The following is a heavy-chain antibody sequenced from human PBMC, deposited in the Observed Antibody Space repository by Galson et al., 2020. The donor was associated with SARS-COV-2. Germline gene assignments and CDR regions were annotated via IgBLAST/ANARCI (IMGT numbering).Heavy chain of an antibody. CDR1: GYTFTGYY. D-gene: IGHD2-8*01. J-gene: IGHJ2*01. V-gene: IGHV1-2*02. Sequence: GESLKISCKASGYTFTGYYVHWVRQAPGQGLEWMGWINPNSGGSYFAQKFHGRVTMTRDTSISTAYMDLSSLRSDDTAVYYCARDVGYCSHGVCYPFLNWYFDLWGRGTLVTVSS. CDR3: ARDVGYCSHGVCYPFLNWYFDL. CDR2: INPNSGGS.